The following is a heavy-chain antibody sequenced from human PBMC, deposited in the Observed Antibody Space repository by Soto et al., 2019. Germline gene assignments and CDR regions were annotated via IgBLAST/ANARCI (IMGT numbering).Heavy chain of an antibody. J-gene: IGHJ4*01. CDR1: GFTFRSYN. Sequence: DVQLVESGGGLVQPGGSLRLSCAASGFTFRSYNMNWVRQAPGKGVDWLSYISSSSSTIYYADSVKGRFSISRDNAKNSLYLQMNSLRDDDTAMYYCARGGTIAVTTIGDYWGQGTLVTVSS. D-gene: IGHD5-12*01. V-gene: IGHV3-48*02. CDR3: ARGGTIAVTTIGDY. CDR2: ISSSSSTI.